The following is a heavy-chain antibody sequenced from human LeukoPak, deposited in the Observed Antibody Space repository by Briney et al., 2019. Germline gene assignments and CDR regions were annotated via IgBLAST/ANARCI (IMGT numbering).Heavy chain of an antibody. V-gene: IGHV4-34*01. J-gene: IGHJ4*02. D-gene: IGHD6-13*01. CDR1: GGSFSGYY. CDR3: ARGWVAAAGRGYYFDY. CDR2: INHSGST. Sequence: SETLSLTCAVYGGSFSGYYWSWIRQPPGKGLEWIGEINHSGSTNYNPSLKSRVTISVDTSKNQFSLKLSSVTAADTAVYYCARGWVAAAGRGYYFDYWGQGTLVTVSS.